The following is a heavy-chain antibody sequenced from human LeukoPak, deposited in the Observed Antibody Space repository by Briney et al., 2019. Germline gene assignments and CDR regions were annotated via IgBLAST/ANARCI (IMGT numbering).Heavy chain of an antibody. V-gene: IGHV3-21*01. J-gene: IGHJ5*02. CDR3: ARTFYDFRSDPTSWFDP. CDR2: ISFSSNYI. CDR1: GFILSSYS. Sequence: GGSLRLSCAASGFILSSYSMNWVRQAPGKGLEWVSSISFSSNYIYYADSVRGRFTISRDNAKNSLYLQMNSLRAEDTAVYYCARTFYDFRSDPTSWFDPWGQGTLVTVSS. D-gene: IGHD3-3*01.